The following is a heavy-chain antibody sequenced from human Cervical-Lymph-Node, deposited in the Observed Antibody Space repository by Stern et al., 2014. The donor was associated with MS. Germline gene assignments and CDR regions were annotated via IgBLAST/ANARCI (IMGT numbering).Heavy chain of an antibody. CDR2: ISPIFGTP. CDR3: ATPVSVTVGAMDV. CDR1: GGAFNTYP. D-gene: IGHD2-21*02. J-gene: IGHJ6*02. Sequence: QEQLVQSGAEVKKPGSSVKVSCKASGGAFNTYPINWVRQARGRALEWMGWISPIFGTPNYAQRFKGRVTIGADEATTTAYMELSSLTYEDTAVYYCATPVSVTVGAMDVWGQGTAVTVSS. V-gene: IGHV1-69*01.